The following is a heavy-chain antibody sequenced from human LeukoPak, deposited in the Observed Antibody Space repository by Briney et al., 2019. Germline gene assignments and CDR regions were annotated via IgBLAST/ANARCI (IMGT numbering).Heavy chain of an antibody. CDR3: AKDSVGMGYSYGYSPDYYYYYMDV. CDR1: GFTFSSYG. Sequence: PGGSLRLSCAASGFTFSSYGMHWVRQAPGKGLEWVAVISYDGSNKYYADSVKGRFTISRDNSKNTLYLQMNSLRAEDTAVYYCAKDSVGMGYSYGYSPDYYYYYMDVWGKGTTVTASS. CDR2: ISYDGSNK. D-gene: IGHD5-18*01. J-gene: IGHJ6*03. V-gene: IGHV3-30*18.